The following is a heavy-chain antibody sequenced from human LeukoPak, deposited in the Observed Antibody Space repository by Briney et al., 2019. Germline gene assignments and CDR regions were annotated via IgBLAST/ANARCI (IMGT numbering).Heavy chain of an antibody. J-gene: IGHJ4*02. V-gene: IGHV3-23*01. CDR3: AKERAGYTNPYYFDY. D-gene: IGHD3-16*02. Sequence: PAGALRLSCAASRFTFSPYTMSRIRQAPGEGLEMSSTISGSGANTYYADSVRGRFTISRDNSKNTLYLHMNSLRAEDTAVYYCAKERAGYTNPYYFDYWGQGTLVTVSS. CDR1: RFTFSPYT. CDR2: ISGSGANT.